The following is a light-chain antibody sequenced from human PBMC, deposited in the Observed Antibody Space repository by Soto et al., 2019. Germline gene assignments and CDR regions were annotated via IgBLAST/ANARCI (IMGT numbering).Light chain of an antibody. J-gene: IGLJ2*01. CDR1: SIGSKS. CDR3: QVWETSSGHQAI. CDR2: YDS. Sequence: SYELTQPPSVSVAPGKTATITCGGNSIGSKSVHWYQQMSGQAPVLVISYDSDRPSGIPERFSGSNSGNTATLTISRVEPGDEADYYCQVWETSSGHQAIFGAGTKLTVL. V-gene: IGLV3-21*01.